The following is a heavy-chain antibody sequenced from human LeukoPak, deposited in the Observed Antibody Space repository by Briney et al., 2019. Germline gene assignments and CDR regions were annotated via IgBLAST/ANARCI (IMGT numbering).Heavy chain of an antibody. J-gene: IGHJ4*02. CDR2: TYYRSKWYN. CDR3: ARLYWSSTSCTQGFDY. CDR1: GDSVSSNSAA. Sequence: SQTLSLTCAISGDSVSSNSAAWNWIRQSPSRGLEWLGRTYYRSKWYNDYAVSVKSRITINPDTSKNQFSLQLNSVTPEDTAVYYCARLYWSSTSCTQGFDYWGQGTLVTVSS. D-gene: IGHD2-2*01. V-gene: IGHV6-1*01.